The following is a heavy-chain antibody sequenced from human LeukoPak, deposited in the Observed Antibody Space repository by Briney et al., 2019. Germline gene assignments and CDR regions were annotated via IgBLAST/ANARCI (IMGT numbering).Heavy chain of an antibody. CDR3: TTSDILTGYSFSGYYGMDV. D-gene: IGHD3-9*01. CDR2: IRSKANSYAT. V-gene: IGHV3-73*01. CDR1: GFTFSGSA. J-gene: IGHJ6*02. Sequence: GGSLKLSCAASGFTFSGSAMHWVRQASGKGLEWVGRIRSKANSYATAYAASVKGRFTISRDDSKNTAYLQMNSLKTEDTAVYYCTTSDILTGYSFSGYYGMDVWGQGTTVTVSS.